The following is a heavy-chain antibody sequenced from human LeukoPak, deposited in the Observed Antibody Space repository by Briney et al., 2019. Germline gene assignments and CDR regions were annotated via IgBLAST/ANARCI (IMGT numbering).Heavy chain of an antibody. CDR3: ARDENWDILTGYYFDY. V-gene: IGHV3-30-3*01. CDR1: GFTFSSYA. J-gene: IGHJ4*02. D-gene: IGHD3-9*01. Sequence: GGSLRLSCAASGFTFSSYAMHWVRQAPGKGLEWVAVISYDGSNKYYADSVKGRFTISRDNSKNTLYLQMNSLRAEDTAVYYCARDENWDILTGYYFDYWGQGTLVTVSS. CDR2: ISYDGSNK.